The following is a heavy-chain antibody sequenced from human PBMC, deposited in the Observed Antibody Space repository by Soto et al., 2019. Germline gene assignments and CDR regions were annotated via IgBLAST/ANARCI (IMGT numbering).Heavy chain of an antibody. Sequence: GGSLRLSCAASGFTFSSYAMSWVRQAPGKGLEWVSAISGSGVSTYYADSVKGRFTFSRDNSKNTLYLQMNSLRAEDTAVYYCSKDLGVAGPLHYYYGMDVWGQGTTVTVSS. CDR3: SKDLGVAGPLHYYYGMDV. J-gene: IGHJ6*02. CDR1: GFTFSSYA. D-gene: IGHD3-3*01. CDR2: ISGSGVST. V-gene: IGHV3-23*01.